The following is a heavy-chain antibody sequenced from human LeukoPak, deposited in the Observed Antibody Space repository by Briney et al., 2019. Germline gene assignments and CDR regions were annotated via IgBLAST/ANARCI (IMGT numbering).Heavy chain of an antibody. CDR3: AREFTSIAAAGTDSSGWYPSFDY. CDR2: ISYDGSNK. CDR1: GFTFSSYG. V-gene: IGHV3-30*03. Sequence: PGRSLRLSCAASGFTFSSYGMHWVRQAPGKGLEWVAVISYDGSNKYYADSVKGRFTISRDNSKNTLYLQMNSLRAEDTAVYYCAREFTSIAAAGTDSSGWYPSFDYWGQGTLVTVSS. J-gene: IGHJ4*02. D-gene: IGHD6-13*01.